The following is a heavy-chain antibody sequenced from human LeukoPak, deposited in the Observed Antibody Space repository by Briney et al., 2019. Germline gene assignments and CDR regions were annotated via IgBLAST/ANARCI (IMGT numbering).Heavy chain of an antibody. CDR2: IYYSGST. Sequence: SETLSLTCTVSGGSISSGGYYWSWIRQHPGKGLEWIGYIYYSGSTYYNPSLNSRVTISLDTSKNQFSLKLSSVTAADTAVYYCARDKGGSYPNWFDPWGQGTLVTVSS. CDR1: GGSISSGGYY. V-gene: IGHV4-31*03. D-gene: IGHD1-26*01. J-gene: IGHJ5*02. CDR3: ARDKGGSYPNWFDP.